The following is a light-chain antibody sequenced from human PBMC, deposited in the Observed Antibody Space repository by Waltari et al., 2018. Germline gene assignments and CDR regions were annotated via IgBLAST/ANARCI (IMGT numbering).Light chain of an antibody. CDR2: RAS. J-gene: IGKJ2*01. Sequence: EIVLTQSPGTPSLSPGERATLSCRASQSVSSSYLAWYQQKPGQAPRLLIYRASSRATGIPDRFSGSGSGTDFTLTISRLEPEDFAVYYCQHYGSSLMYTFGQGTKLEIK. V-gene: IGKV3-20*01. CDR3: QHYGSSLMYT. CDR1: QSVSSSY.